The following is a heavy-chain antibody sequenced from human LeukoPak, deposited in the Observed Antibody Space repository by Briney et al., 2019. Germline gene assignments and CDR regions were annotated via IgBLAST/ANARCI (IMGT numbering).Heavy chain of an antibody. CDR1: GFTFSRYW. Sequence: SGGSLRLSCAASGFTFSRYWMTWVRQAPGKGLERVANIKQDGSEKYYVDSVKGRFTISRDNAKNSLYLQMNSLRAEDTALYYCARDKSVGATPLDYWGQGTLVTVSS. CDR3: ARDKSVGATPLDY. D-gene: IGHD1-26*01. CDR2: IKQDGSEK. J-gene: IGHJ4*02. V-gene: IGHV3-7*05.